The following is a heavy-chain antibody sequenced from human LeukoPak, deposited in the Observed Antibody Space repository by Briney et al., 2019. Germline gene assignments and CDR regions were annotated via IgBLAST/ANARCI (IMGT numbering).Heavy chain of an antibody. J-gene: IGHJ4*02. CDR1: GFTFSSYS. V-gene: IGHV3-21*01. D-gene: IGHD3-3*01. CDR3: ARDLGATRGDY. Sequence: GGSLRLSCAASGFTFSSYSMNWVRQAPGKGLEWVSSISSSSSYIYYADSVKGRFTISRDNAKNSLYLQMNSLGAEDTAVYYCARDLGATRGDYWGQGTLVTVSS. CDR2: ISSSSSYI.